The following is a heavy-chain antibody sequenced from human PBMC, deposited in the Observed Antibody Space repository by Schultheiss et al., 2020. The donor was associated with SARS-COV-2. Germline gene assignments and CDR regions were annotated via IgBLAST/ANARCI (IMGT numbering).Heavy chain of an antibody. CDR2: ISYDGSNK. CDR3: ARDPYGDYLTIDY. D-gene: IGHD4-17*01. Sequence: GGSLRLSCAASGFTFSSFAMHWVRQAPGKGLEWVAVISYDGSNKYYADSVKGRFTISRDNSKNTLYLQMNSLRAEDTAVYYCARDPYGDYLTIDYWGQGTRVTVSS. V-gene: IGHV3-30*04. J-gene: IGHJ4*02. CDR1: GFTFSSFA.